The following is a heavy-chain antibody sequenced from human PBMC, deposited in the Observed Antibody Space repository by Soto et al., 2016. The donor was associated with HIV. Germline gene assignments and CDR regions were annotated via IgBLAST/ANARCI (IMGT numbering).Heavy chain of an antibody. CDR2: INNDGSST. D-gene: IGHD6-19*01. CDR3: ARSSSRLNGAFDI. Sequence: EVQLVESGGGLVQPGESLRLSCAASGFSFNNYWMHWVRQAPGKGLVWVSRINNDGSSTIYADSVKGRVTISRDNAKNSLYLHMNSLGAEDTAVYYCARSSSRLNGAFDIWGQGDTGHRLF. J-gene: IGHJ3*02. CDR1: GFSFNNYW. V-gene: IGHV3-74*01.